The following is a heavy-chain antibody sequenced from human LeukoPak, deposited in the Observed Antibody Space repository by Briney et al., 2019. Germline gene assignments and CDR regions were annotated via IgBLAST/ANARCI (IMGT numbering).Heavy chain of an antibody. V-gene: IGHV1-8*01. CDR2: MNPNSGNT. J-gene: IGHJ5*02. Sequence: GASVKVSCKASGYTFTSYDINWVRQATGQGLEWMGWMNPNSGNTGYAQKFQGRVTMTRNTSISTAYMELSSLRSEDTAVYYCARKRVIAAAGTGPGWWFDPWGRGTLVTVSS. D-gene: IGHD6-13*01. CDR1: GYTFTSYD. CDR3: ARKRVIAAAGTGPGWWFDP.